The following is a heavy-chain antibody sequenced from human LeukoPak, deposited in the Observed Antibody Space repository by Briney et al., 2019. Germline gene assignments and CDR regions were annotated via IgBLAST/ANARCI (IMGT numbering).Heavy chain of an antibody. V-gene: IGHV4-39*01. Sequence: SETLSLTCTVSGGSISSSSYYWGWIRQPPGKGLEWIGSIYYSGSTYYNPSLKSRVTISVDTSKNQFSLKLSSVTAADTAVYYCASLTTVTATVYYYYYMDVWGKGTTVTVSS. D-gene: IGHD4-17*01. CDR3: ASLTTVTATVYYYYYMDV. CDR1: GGSISSSSYY. J-gene: IGHJ6*03. CDR2: IYYSGST.